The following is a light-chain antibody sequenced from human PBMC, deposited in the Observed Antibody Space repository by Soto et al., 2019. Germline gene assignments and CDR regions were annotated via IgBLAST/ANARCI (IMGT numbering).Light chain of an antibody. Sequence: DIQMTPSPSTLSASVGDRVTITCRASQNLNNWLAWFQQKPGKAPTLLIYKASGLESGVPSRFSGSGSGTEFTLTISSLQPDDFSTYYCQQYNSYPWTFGQGTKVEIK. CDR1: QNLNNW. J-gene: IGKJ1*01. CDR2: KAS. V-gene: IGKV1-5*03. CDR3: QQYNSYPWT.